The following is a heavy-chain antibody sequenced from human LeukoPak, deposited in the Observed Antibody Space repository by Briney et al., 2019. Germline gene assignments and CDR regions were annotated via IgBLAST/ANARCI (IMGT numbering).Heavy chain of an antibody. V-gene: IGHV3-74*01. CDR2: INSDGSST. J-gene: IGHJ4*02. Sequence: GGSLRLSCAASGFTFSSYWMHWVRQAPGKGLVWVSRINSDGSSTSYADSVKGRFTISRDNAKNTLYLQMNSLRAEDTAVYYCAKDGYYGSGRAFDYWGQGTLVTVSS. CDR3: AKDGYYGSGRAFDY. D-gene: IGHD3-10*01. CDR1: GFTFSSYW.